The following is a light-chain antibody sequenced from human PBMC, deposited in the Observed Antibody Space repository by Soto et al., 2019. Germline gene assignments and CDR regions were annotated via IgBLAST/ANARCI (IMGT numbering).Light chain of an antibody. CDR3: QHYHSYSMYT. CDR1: QIVPNW. J-gene: IGKJ2*01. Sequence: DIQVTQSPSTLSASVGDRVTITCRASQIVPNWLAWYQLKPGKAPKLLIFNASTLQSGVPSRFSGSESGTEFALTISSLHPDDFATYYCQHYHSYSMYTFGQGTKLEIK. V-gene: IGKV1-5*01. CDR2: NAS.